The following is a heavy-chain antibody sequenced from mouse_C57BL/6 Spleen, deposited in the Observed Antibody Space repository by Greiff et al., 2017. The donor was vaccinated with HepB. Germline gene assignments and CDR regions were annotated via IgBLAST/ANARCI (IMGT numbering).Heavy chain of an antibody. CDR1: GYTFTDYY. CDR2: INPYNGGT. Sequence: VQLKQSGPVLVKPGASVKMSCKASGYTFTDYYMNWVKQSHGKSLEWIGVINPYNGGTSYNQKFKGKATLTVDKSSSTAYMELNSLTSEDSAVYDCARQAYYSNWYFDVWGTGTTVTVSS. CDR3: ARQAYYSNWYFDV. V-gene: IGHV1-19*01. J-gene: IGHJ1*03. D-gene: IGHD2-5*01.